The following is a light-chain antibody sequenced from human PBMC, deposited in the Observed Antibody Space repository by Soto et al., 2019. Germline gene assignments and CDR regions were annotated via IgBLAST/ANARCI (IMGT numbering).Light chain of an antibody. V-gene: IGKV3-11*01. CDR1: QSVRNF. CDR2: EAS. J-gene: IGKJ2*02. Sequence: EVVLTQSPATLSLSPGERATLSCRASQSVRNFLAWYQQKPGQAPSLLIYEASNRAAGIPARFSGSGSGTDFTLTISSLEPEDFGVYYCQQRTNWPRGTFGQGTNLEI. CDR3: QQRTNWPRGT.